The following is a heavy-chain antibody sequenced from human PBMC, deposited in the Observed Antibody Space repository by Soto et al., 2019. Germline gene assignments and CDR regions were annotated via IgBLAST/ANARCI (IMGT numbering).Heavy chain of an antibody. CDR3: ARVPYYDFWSGYYRSYYYYGMGV. V-gene: IGHV4-34*01. J-gene: IGHJ6*02. Sequence: PSETLSLTCAVYGGSFSGYYWSWIRQPPGKGLEWIGEINHSGSTNYNPSLKSRVTISVDTSKNQFSLKLSSVTAADTAVYYCARVPYYDFWSGYYRSYYYYGMGVWGQGTTVTVSS. D-gene: IGHD3-3*01. CDR2: INHSGST. CDR1: GGSFSGYY.